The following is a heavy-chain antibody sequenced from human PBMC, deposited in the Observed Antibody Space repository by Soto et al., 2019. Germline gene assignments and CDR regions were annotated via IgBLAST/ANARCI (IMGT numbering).Heavy chain of an antibody. CDR2: ISYDGSNK. V-gene: IGHV3-30-3*02. Sequence: GGSLRLSCAASGFTFSSYAMHWVRQAPGKGLEWVAVISYDGSNKYYADSVKGRFTISRDNSKNTLYLQMNSLRAEDTAVYYCAKTLLRYFDWSDAFDIWGQGTMVTVSS. CDR3: AKTLLRYFDWSDAFDI. CDR1: GFTFSSYA. D-gene: IGHD3-9*01. J-gene: IGHJ3*02.